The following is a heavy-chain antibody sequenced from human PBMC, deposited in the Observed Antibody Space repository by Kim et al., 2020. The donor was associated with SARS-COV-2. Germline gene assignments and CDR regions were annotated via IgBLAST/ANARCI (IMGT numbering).Heavy chain of an antibody. CDR3: ARDRLRYCSSTSCYYYYYMDV. V-gene: IGHV3-11*01. J-gene: IGHJ6*03. Sequence: GGSLRLSCAASGFTFSDYYMSWNRQAPGKGLEWVSYISSSGSTIYYADSVKGRFTISRDNAKNSLYLQMNSLRAEDTAVYYCARDRLRYCSSTSCYYYYYMDVWGKGTTVTVSS. D-gene: IGHD2-2*01. CDR1: GFTFSDYY. CDR2: ISSSGSTI.